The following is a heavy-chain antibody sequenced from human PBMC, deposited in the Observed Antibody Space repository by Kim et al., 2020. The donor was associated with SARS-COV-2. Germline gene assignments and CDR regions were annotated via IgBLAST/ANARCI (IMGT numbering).Heavy chain of an antibody. CDR3: ARDKDSSGYSRFDY. D-gene: IGHD3-22*01. V-gene: IGHV3-30*01. J-gene: IGHJ4*02. Sequence: ADSVKGRFTISRDNSKNTLYLQMNSLRAEDTAVYYCARDKDSSGYSRFDYWGQGTLVTVSS.